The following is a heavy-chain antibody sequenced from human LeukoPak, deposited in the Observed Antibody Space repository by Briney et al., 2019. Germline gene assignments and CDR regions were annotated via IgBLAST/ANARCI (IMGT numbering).Heavy chain of an antibody. CDR3: AYRAVSVAGTRLDF. V-gene: IGHV2-5*02. CDR1: GFSLSTSGVG. J-gene: IGHJ4*02. D-gene: IGHD6-13*01. Sequence: SGPTLVNPTQTLTLTCTFSGFSLSTSGVGVGWIRQPPGKALEWLALSYWDDDRRYSPSLKSRLTITKDTSKNQVVLTMTNMDPVDTATYFCAYRAVSVAGTRLDFWGPGTLVTVSS. CDR2: SYWDDDR.